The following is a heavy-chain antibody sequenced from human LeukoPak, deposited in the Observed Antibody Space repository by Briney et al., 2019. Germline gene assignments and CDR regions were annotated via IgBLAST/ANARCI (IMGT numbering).Heavy chain of an antibody. J-gene: IGHJ4*02. CDR2: ISYDGSYK. CDR1: GLTFRNYG. V-gene: IGHV3-30*18. CDR3: AKWAAIVVVPAATFDY. D-gene: IGHD2-2*01. Sequence: PGGSLRLSCATSGLTFRNYGMYWVRQAPGKGLEWVAVISYDGSYKYHADSVKGRFTISRDNSKNTLYLQMNSLRAEDTAVYYCAKWAAIVVVPAATFDYWGQGTLVTVSS.